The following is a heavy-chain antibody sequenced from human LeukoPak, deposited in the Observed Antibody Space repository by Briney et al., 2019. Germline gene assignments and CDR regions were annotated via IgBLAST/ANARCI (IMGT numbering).Heavy chain of an antibody. CDR3: AREKRGSGSYSYYYYMDV. CDR1: GFTFDDYG. V-gene: IGHV3-20*04. D-gene: IGHD3-10*01. J-gene: IGHJ6*03. CDR2: INWNGGST. Sequence: GGSLRLSCAASGFTFDDYGMSWVRQAPGKGLEWVSGINWNGGSTGYADSVKGRFTISRDNAKNSLYLQMNSLRAEDTALYYCAREKRGSGSYSYYYYMDVWGKGTTVTVSS.